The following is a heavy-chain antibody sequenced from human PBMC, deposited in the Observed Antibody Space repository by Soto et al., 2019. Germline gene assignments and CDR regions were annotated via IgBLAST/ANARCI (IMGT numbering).Heavy chain of an antibody. V-gene: IGHV3-7*03. Sequence: VQLVESGGGVVQPGRSLRLSCAASGFSLIPYWMSWVRQAPGKGLEWVSNIKQDGSERNYVNSVKGRFTISRDNAKNSVYLEMNSLRAEDTAVYYCVRGGVHYYDNSFDYWGQGTLVSVSS. J-gene: IGHJ4*02. CDR2: IKQDGSER. CDR1: GFSLIPYW. D-gene: IGHD3-22*01. CDR3: VRGGVHYYDNSFDY.